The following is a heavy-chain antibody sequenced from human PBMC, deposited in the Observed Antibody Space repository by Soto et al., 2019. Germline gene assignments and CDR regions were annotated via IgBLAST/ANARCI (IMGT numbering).Heavy chain of an antibody. D-gene: IGHD3-3*01. CDR3: ARGGDYDFWSGPDWFDP. CDR1: GGSISSYY. CDR2: IYYSGST. J-gene: IGHJ5*02. V-gene: IGHV4-59*01. Sequence: SETLSLTCTVSGGSISSYYWSWIRQPPGKGLEWIGYIYYSGSTNYNPSLKSRVTISVDTSKNRFSLKLSSVTAADTAVYYCARGGDYDFWSGPDWFDPWGQGTLVTVSS.